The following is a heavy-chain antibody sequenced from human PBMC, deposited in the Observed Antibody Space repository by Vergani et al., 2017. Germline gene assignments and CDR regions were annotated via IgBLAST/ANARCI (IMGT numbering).Heavy chain of an antibody. CDR2: INHSGST. CDR3: ARRSVYGYSGSYGMDV. V-gene: IGHV4-34*01. J-gene: IGHJ6*02. D-gene: IGHD5-12*01. CDR1: GGSFSGYY. Sequence: QVQLQQWGAGLLKPSETLSLTCAVYGGSFSGYYWSWIRQPPGKGLEWIGEINHSGSTNYNPSLKSRVTISVDTSKNQFSLKLSSVTAADPAVYYCARRSVYGYSGSYGMDVWGQGTTVTVSS.